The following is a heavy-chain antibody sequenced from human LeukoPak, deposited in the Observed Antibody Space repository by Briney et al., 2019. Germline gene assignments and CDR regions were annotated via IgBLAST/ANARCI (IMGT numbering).Heavy chain of an antibody. Sequence: HPGGSLRLSCTSSGFTFSNYGIHWVRQAPGKGLEWVAFIRFDGSYKYYADSVKGRFTISRDNAKNSLYLQMNSLRAEDTAVYYCARELRIQLWLGYYYYYYMDVWGKGTTVTVSS. J-gene: IGHJ6*03. V-gene: IGHV3-30*02. CDR1: GFTFSNYG. CDR3: ARELRIQLWLGYYYYYYMDV. D-gene: IGHD5-18*01. CDR2: IRFDGSYK.